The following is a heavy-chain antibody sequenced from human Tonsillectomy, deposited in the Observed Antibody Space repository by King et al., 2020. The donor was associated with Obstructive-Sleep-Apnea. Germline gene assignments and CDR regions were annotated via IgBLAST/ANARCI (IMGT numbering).Heavy chain of an antibody. V-gene: IGHV3-11*01. CDR3: ARVLWEPYYYDSSGSLDY. D-gene: IGHD3-22*01. J-gene: IGHJ4*02. CDR2: ISSSGSTI. CDR1: GFTFSDYY. Sequence: QLVQSGGGLVKPGGSLRLSCAASGFTFSDYYMRWIRQAPGKGLEWVSYISSSGSTIYYADSVKGRFTISRDNAKNSLYLQMNSLRAEDTAVYYCARVLWEPYYYDSSGSLDYWGQGTLVTVSS.